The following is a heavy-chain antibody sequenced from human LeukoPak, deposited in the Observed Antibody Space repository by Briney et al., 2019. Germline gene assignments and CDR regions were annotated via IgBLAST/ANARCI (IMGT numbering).Heavy chain of an antibody. CDR2: IYHSGSS. J-gene: IGHJ5*02. D-gene: IGHD2-15*01. CDR3: ARAQGYCSGVTCYSRWFDP. V-gene: IGHV4-59*11. Sequence: SETLSLTCTASGGSISSHHWNWIRQAPGTGLEWIGYIYHSGSSNYNPSLKSRVTMSVDTSKNQFSLKLSSVTAADTAVYYCARAQGYCSGVTCYSRWFDPWGQGTLVTVSS. CDR1: GGSISSHH.